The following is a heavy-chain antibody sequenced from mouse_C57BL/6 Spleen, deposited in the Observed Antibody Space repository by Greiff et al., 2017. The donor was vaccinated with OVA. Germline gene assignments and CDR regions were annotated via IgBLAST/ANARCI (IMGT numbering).Heavy chain of an antibody. V-gene: IGHV5-17*01. D-gene: IGHD2-3*01. CDR1: GFTFSDYG. Sequence: EVNVVESGGGLVKPGGSLKLSCAASGFTFSDYGMHWVRQAPEKGLEWVAYISSGSSTIYYADTVKGRFTISRDNAKNTLFLQMTSLRSEDTAMYYCARGYYNYFDYWGQGTTLTVSS. J-gene: IGHJ2*01. CDR3: ARGYYNYFDY. CDR2: ISSGSSTI.